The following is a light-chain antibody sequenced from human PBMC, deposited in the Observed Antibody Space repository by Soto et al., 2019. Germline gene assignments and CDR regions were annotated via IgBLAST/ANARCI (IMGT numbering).Light chain of an antibody. J-gene: IGKJ5*01. V-gene: IGKV1-39*01. Sequence: GDRVTITCRASQSIGKHLNWYQQKPGKAPKFLIYAASNLQSGVPSRFSGSGSGTDFTLTISSLQPEDFATYYCQQSYSTPITFGQGTRLEI. CDR3: QQSYSTPIT. CDR2: AAS. CDR1: QSIGKH.